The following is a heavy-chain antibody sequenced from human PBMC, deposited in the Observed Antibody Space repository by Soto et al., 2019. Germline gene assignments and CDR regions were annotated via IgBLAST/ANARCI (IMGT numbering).Heavy chain of an antibody. CDR1: GFTFSSYA. D-gene: IGHD3-22*01. Sequence: QVQLVESGGGVVQPGRSLRLSCAASGFTFSSYAMHWVRQAPGKVLEWVAVISYDGSNKYYADSVKGRFTISRDNSKNTLYLHMNSLRAEDTAVYYCARAPLRITMIVEVGEFDYWGQGTLVTVSS. J-gene: IGHJ4*02. CDR2: ISYDGSNK. V-gene: IGHV3-30-3*01. CDR3: ARAPLRITMIVEVGEFDY.